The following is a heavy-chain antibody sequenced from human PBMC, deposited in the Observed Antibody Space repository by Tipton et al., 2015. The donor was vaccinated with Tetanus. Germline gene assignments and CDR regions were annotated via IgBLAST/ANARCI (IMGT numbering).Heavy chain of an antibody. J-gene: IGHJ4*02. V-gene: IGHV3-33*03. CDR1: GFTFNGYG. D-gene: IGHD3-22*01. CDR2: VWYDGSKK. Sequence: SGFTFNGYGMHWVRQAPGKGLEWLALVWYDGSKKYYADSVRGRITISRDNAKNSLHLQMNSLRAEDTAVYYCASGWGHFYDSSVYYLAKDSWGQGTLVTVSS. CDR3: ASGWGHFYDSSVYYLAKDS.